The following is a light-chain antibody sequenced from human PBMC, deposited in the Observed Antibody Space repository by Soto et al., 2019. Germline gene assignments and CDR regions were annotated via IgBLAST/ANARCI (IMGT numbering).Light chain of an antibody. J-gene: IGLJ1*01. CDR1: SSDVGDYNY. Sequence: QSALTQTPSASGSPGQSVTISCTGTSSDVGDYNYVSWYQQHPGRAPKLMIYEVSKRPSGVPDRFSGSKSGNTASLTVSGLQAEDEADYYCSSYAGSNNLYVFGTGTKVTVL. CDR2: EVS. V-gene: IGLV2-8*01. CDR3: SSYAGSNNLYV.